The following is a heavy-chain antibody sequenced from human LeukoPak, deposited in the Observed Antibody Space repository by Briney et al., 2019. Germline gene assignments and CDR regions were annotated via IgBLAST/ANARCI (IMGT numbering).Heavy chain of an antibody. J-gene: IGHJ4*02. CDR2: IYYSGST. V-gene: IGHV4-30-4*08. CDR3: ARVSYGGIDY. D-gene: IGHD4-23*01. CDR1: GGSISSGDSY. Sequence: SETLSLTCTVSGGSISSGDSYWSWIRQPPGKGLEWIGYIYYSGSTYYNPSLKSRVTISVDTSKNQFSLKLSSVTTADAAVYYCARVSYGGIDYWGQGTLVTVSS.